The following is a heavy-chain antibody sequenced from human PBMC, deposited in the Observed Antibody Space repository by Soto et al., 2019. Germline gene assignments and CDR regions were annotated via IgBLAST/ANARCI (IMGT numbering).Heavy chain of an antibody. CDR3: AREIIPLTTDWYFDL. CDR2: IYDSGST. D-gene: IGHD4-17*01. V-gene: IGHV4-30-4*01. Sequence: QVQLQESGPGLVKPSETLSLTCTVSGGSISGGVYYWSWIRQPPGKGLEWIGYIYDSGSTYYNPSLTSRVTISVDTTKNQFSLRQSSVTAADTAVYYCAREIIPLTTDWYFDLWGRGTLVTVSS. J-gene: IGHJ2*01. CDR1: GGSISGGVYY.